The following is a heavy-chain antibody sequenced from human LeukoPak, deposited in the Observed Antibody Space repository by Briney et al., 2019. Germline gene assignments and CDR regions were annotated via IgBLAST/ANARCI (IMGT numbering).Heavy chain of an antibody. D-gene: IGHD3-10*01. V-gene: IGHV4-34*01. CDR1: GGSFSGDY. CDR3: AREGFGELSHFDY. CDR2: INHSGRT. Sequence: SETLSLTCVVYGGSFSGDYWSWIRQPPGRGLEWIGEINHSGRTNYNPSLKSRVAISVDTSKNQFSLKLSSVTAADTAVYYCAREGFGELSHFDYWGQGTLVTVSS. J-gene: IGHJ4*02.